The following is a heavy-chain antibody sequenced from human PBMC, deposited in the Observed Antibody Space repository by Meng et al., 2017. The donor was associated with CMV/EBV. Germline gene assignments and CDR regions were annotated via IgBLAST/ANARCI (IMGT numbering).Heavy chain of an antibody. CDR1: GYTFTSYD. D-gene: IGHD2-2*01. Sequence: ASVKVSCKASGYTFTSYDINWVRQATGQGLEWMGWMNPNSGNTGYAQKFQGRVTMTRTTSISTAYMELSSLRSEDTAVYYCARGPEHAANDIVVVPAARTGTYYYYGMDVWGQGTTVTVSS. CDR2: MNPNSGNT. V-gene: IGHV1-8*01. CDR3: ARGPEHAANDIVVVPAARTGTYYYYGMDV. J-gene: IGHJ6*02.